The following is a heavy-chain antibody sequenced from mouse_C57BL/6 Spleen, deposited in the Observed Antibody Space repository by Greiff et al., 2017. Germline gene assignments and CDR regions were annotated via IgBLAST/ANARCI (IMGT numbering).Heavy chain of an antibody. D-gene: IGHD2-4*01. CDR2: IDPNSGGT. CDR1: GYTFTSYW. Sequence: QVQLQQSGAELVKPGASVKMSCKASGYTFTSYWMPWVKQRPGRGLEWIGRIDPNSGGTKYNEKFKSKATLTVDTPSSTAYMQLSSLTSEDSAVYCCARRDDYDLAMDYWGKGTSVTVSS. V-gene: IGHV1-72*01. CDR3: ARRDDYDLAMDY. J-gene: IGHJ4*01.